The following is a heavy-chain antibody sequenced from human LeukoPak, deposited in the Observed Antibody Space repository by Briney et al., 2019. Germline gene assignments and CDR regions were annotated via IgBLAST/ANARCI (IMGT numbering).Heavy chain of an antibody. D-gene: IGHD3-10*01. Sequence: SVKVSCKASGGTFSSYAISWVRQAPGQGLEWMGRIIPIFGTANYAQKFQGRVTITTDESTSTAYMELSSLRSEDTAAYYCARDTDGSGSLLDYWGQGTLVTVSS. CDR2: IIPIFGTA. CDR3: ARDTDGSGSLLDY. V-gene: IGHV1-69*05. J-gene: IGHJ4*02. CDR1: GGTFSSYA.